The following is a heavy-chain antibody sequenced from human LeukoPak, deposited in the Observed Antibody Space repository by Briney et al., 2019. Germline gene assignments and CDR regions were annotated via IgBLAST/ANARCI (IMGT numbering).Heavy chain of an antibody. CDR1: GFTFSSYG. CDR2: IRYDGSNK. D-gene: IGHD2-2*01. Sequence: GSLRLSCAASGFTFSSYGMRWVRQAPGKGLEWVAFIRYDGSNKYYADSVKGRFTISRDNSKNTLYLQMNSLRAEDTAVYYCAKEYGDIVVVQAGLDVWGKGTTVTVSS. V-gene: IGHV3-30*02. J-gene: IGHJ6*04. CDR3: AKEYGDIVVVQAGLDV.